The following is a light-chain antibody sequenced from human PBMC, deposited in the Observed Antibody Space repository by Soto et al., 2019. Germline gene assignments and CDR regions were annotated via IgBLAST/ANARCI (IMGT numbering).Light chain of an antibody. V-gene: IGKV3-20*01. J-gene: IGKJ5*01. Sequence: EIVLTQSPGTLSLSPGERATLSCRASQSVSSSSLAWYQQKPGQAPRLLIYDASSRATGIPDRFSGSGSGTDFTLTISRLEPEYFAVYYCHQYGSSPPITFGQGTRLEIK. CDR3: HQYGSSPPIT. CDR1: QSVSSSS. CDR2: DAS.